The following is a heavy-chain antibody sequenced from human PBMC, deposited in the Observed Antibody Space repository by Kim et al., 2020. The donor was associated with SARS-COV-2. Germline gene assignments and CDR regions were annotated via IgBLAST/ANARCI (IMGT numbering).Heavy chain of an antibody. CDR3: ARRAMTGYYDY. J-gene: IGHJ4*02. CDR2: T. D-gene: IGHD3-9*01. Sequence: TNYNPYLKSRVNISVDTSKNQFSRKLSSVTAADTAVYYCARRAMTGYYDYWGQGTLVTVSS. V-gene: IGHV4-61*07.